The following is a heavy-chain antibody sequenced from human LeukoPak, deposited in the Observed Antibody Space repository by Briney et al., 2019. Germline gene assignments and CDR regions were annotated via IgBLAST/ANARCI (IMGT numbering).Heavy chain of an antibody. D-gene: IGHD6-19*01. CDR1: GFTFDDYG. CDR2: INWNGGST. J-gene: IGHJ4*02. CDR3: ARGGGFRGYSGGWYQY. V-gene: IGHV3-20*04. Sequence: PGGSLRLSCATSGFTFDDYGVSWVRQAPGKGLEWVSGINWNGGSTGYADSVKGRLTISRDNAKKSLYLQMNSLRAEDTALYYCARGGGFRGYSGGWYQYWGQGTLVTVSS.